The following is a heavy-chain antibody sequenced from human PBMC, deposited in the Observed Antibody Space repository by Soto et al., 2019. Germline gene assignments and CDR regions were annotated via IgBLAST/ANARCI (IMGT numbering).Heavy chain of an antibody. CDR2: INSDGGTT. CDR3: ARGIKNRYGMDV. Sequence: EVYLVESGGGLVQPGGSLRLSCTASGFTFSDYWMHWVRQAPGKGLEWLSRINSDGGTTNQADPAKGRFAITRDNAKNTVYLQMNSLRAEDTAVYYCARGIKNRYGMDVWGQGTTVTVSS. CDR1: GFTFSDYW. V-gene: IGHV3-74*01. D-gene: IGHD2-15*01. J-gene: IGHJ6*02.